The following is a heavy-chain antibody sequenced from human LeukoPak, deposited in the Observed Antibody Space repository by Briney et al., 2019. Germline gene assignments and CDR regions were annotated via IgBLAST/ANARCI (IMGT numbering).Heavy chain of an antibody. D-gene: IGHD3-22*01. CDR2: IIPIFGTA. Sequence: SVKVSCKASGGTFSSYAISWVRQAPGQGLEWMGGIIPIFGTANYAQKFQGRVTITTDESTSTAYMELSSLRSEDTAVYYCARALSGVVIADYCYMDVWGKGTTVTVSS. J-gene: IGHJ6*03. V-gene: IGHV1-69*05. CDR3: ARALSGVVIADYCYMDV. CDR1: GGTFSSYA.